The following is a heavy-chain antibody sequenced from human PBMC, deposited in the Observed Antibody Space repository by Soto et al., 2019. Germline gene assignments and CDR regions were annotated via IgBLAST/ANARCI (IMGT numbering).Heavy chain of an antibody. CDR2: IKQDGSEK. CDR1: GFTFSNYW. CDR3: ARIASAGRGWDV. V-gene: IGHV3-7*01. D-gene: IGHD6-13*01. Sequence: EVQLVESGGGLVQPGGSRRLSCADFGFTFSNYWMSWVRQAPVKGLEWVGNIKQDGSEKNYVDSVKGRFTISRDNAKNSLYLQMNSLRAEDTAVYYGARIASAGRGWDVWGQGTTGVVSS. J-gene: IGHJ6*02.